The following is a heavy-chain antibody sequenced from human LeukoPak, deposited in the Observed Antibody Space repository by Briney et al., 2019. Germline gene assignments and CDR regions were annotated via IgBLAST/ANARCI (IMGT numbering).Heavy chain of an antibody. CDR2: IYSGGST. Sequence: GGSLRLSCAASGFTVSSNYMSWVRQAPGKGLEWVSVIYSGGSTYYAASVKGRFTISRGNSKNTLYLQMNNLRAEDTAVYYCARDRGGNYFDYWGQGTLVTVSS. CDR3: ARDRGGNYFDY. CDR1: GFTVSSNY. J-gene: IGHJ4*02. D-gene: IGHD3-16*01. V-gene: IGHV3-53*01.